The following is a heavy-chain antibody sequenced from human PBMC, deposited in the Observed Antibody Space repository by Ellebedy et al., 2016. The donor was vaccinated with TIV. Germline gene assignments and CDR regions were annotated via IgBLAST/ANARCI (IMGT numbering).Heavy chain of an antibody. J-gene: IGHJ5*02. V-gene: IGHV4-38-2*02. Sequence: MPSETLSLTCTVSGYSISSGYYWGWIRQPPGKGLEWIGSIYHSGSTYYNPSLKSRVTISVDTSKIQFSLRLSAVTAADTAVYYCARVLWGSKGVSWFDPWGQGTLVTVSS. CDR1: GYSISSGYY. D-gene: IGHD2-8*01. CDR3: ARVLWGSKGVSWFDP. CDR2: IYHSGST.